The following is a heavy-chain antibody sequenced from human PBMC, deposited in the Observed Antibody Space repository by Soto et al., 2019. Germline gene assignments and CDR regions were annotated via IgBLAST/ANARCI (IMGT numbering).Heavy chain of an antibody. J-gene: IGHJ4*02. V-gene: IGHV1-2*02. Sequence: QVQLVQSGAEVKKPGASVKVSCEASGYTFIDYYMHWVRQAPGQGFEWMGRISPKSGGTNYAQKFQGRVTMTWDTSLNTANMELSSLMSEDTAVYYCSRPPGYISDWYYFDLWGQGTLVTVSS. CDR2: ISPKSGGT. CDR3: SRPPGYISDWYYFDL. D-gene: IGHD6-19*01. CDR1: GYTFIDYY.